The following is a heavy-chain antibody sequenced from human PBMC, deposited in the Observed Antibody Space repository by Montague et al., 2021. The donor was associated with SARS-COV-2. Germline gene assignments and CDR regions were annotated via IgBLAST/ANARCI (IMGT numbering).Heavy chain of an antibody. J-gene: IGHJ6*02. Sequence: SLRRSCAASGFTVSSDYMSWVRQAPGKGLEWVSVIYSGGSTYYADSVKGRFTISRHNSKNTLYLQMNSLRAEDTAVYYCARDLTYGSGRSYYYGMDVWGQGTTVTVSS. D-gene: IGHD3-10*01. CDR1: GFTVSSDY. CDR2: IYSGGST. CDR3: ARDLTYGSGRSYYYGMDV. V-gene: IGHV3-53*04.